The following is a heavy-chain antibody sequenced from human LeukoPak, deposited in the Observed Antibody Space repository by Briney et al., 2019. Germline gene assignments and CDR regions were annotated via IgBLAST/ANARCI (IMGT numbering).Heavy chain of an antibody. J-gene: IGHJ4*02. CDR1: GYTFTSYG. CDR3: ARGASVYGSMDPHPNDY. CDR2: INPNSGGT. D-gene: IGHD3-10*01. V-gene: IGHV1-2*02. Sequence: ASVKVSCKASGYTFTSYGISWVRQAPGQGLEWMGWINPNSGGTNYAQKFQGRVTMTRDTSISTAYMELSRLRSDDTAVYYCARGASVYGSMDPHPNDYWGQGTLVTVSS.